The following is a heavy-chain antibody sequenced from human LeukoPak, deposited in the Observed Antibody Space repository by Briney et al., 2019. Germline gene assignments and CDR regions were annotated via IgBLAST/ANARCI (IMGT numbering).Heavy chain of an antibody. Sequence: GGSLRLSCAASGPTFSKAWMTWVRQAPGKGLEWVGRLKSISEGGTTDYAAPVKGRFTISRDDSKNTVLLQMNSLKTEDTAVYFCAAGVGTTDFDYWGQGTLVTVSS. D-gene: IGHD1/OR15-1a*01. CDR3: AAGVGTTDFDY. J-gene: IGHJ4*02. CDR1: GPTFSKAW. CDR2: LKSISEGGTT. V-gene: IGHV3-15*05.